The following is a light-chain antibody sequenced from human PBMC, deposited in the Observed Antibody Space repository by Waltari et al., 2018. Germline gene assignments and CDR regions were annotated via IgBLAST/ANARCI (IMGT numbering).Light chain of an antibody. J-gene: IGLJ2*01. CDR3: CSYAGTTNIVV. V-gene: IGLV2-23*01. CDR2: EDN. Sequence: QSALTQPASVSGSPGQSITISCTGTSSHVGSYKLVSWYQQYSGKAPILIIYEDNKRPAVVSNRFSGSKSGNTASLTISGLQAEDEADYHCCSYAGTTNIVVFGGGTKLTVL. CDR1: SSHVGSYKL.